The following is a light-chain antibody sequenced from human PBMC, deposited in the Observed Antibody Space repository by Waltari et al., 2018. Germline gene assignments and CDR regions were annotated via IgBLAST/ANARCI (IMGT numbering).Light chain of an antibody. CDR3: QQYNSYPWT. Sequence: DIHMTQSPSSLSASVGDRVTITCQASRDLSNCVIWYQQKPGKAPNLLIDDASNLNTGVPSRFSAGGSGTDFSLSITSLQPEDFATYYCQQYNSYPWTFGQGTKVEIK. V-gene: IGKV1-33*01. J-gene: IGKJ1*01. CDR1: RDLSNC. CDR2: DAS.